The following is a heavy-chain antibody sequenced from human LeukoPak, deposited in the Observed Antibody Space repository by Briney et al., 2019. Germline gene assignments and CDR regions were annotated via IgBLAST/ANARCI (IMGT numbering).Heavy chain of an antibody. Sequence: GSLRLSCAASGFTFTKYALNWVRPAPGKGLEWVSTINVNGDTTYYADSVRGRFIVSRDNSKNTLYLEMNSLRVEDTAIYYCVASFDYWGQGTLVTVSS. CDR1: GFTFTKYA. CDR3: VASFDY. J-gene: IGHJ4*02. CDR2: INVNGDTT. V-gene: IGHV3-23*01.